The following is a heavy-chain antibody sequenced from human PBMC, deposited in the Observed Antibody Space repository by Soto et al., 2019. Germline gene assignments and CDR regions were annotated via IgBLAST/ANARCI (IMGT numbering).Heavy chain of an antibody. CDR1: GFTFSSYG. J-gene: IGHJ4*02. CDR3: AKEMDTAMAGDYYFDY. V-gene: IGHV3-30*18. D-gene: IGHD5-18*01. Sequence: GGSLRLSCAASGFTFSSYGMHWVRQAPGKGLEWVAVISYDGSNKYYADSVKGRFTISRDNSKNTLYLQMNSLRAEDTAVYYCAKEMDTAMAGDYYFDYWGQGTLVTVSS. CDR2: ISYDGSNK.